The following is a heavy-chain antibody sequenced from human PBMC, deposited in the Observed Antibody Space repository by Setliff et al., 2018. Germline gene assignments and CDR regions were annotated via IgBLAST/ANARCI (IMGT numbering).Heavy chain of an antibody. CDR3: ARAAITIFGVVTPFDY. J-gene: IGHJ4*02. CDR2: IYGSASGERT. D-gene: IGHD3-3*01. CDR1: GLIFSNYA. V-gene: IGHV3-23*01. Sequence: GGSLRLSCTASGLIFSNYAMTWVRQAPGKGLEWVSLIYGSASGERTYYADSVKGRFTISRDNSKNSLYLQMNSLRAEDTAVYYCARAAITIFGVVTPFDYWGQGTLVTVSS.